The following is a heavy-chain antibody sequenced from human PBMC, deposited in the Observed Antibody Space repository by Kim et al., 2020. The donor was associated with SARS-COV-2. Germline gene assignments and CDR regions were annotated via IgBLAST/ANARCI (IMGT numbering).Heavy chain of an antibody. CDR3: AKSPADPYASGEYYFDS. CDR1: GFTFNNYA. V-gene: IGHV3-23*01. J-gene: IGHJ4*01. D-gene: IGHD3-10*01. CDR2: ISGGST. Sequence: GGSLRLSCAASGFTFNNYAMSWVRQAPGKGLEWVSTISGGSTYYADSVKGRFTISRDIYKNTLYLQMNSLRAEDTAVYYCAKSPADPYASGEYYFDSWGHGTLVTVSS.